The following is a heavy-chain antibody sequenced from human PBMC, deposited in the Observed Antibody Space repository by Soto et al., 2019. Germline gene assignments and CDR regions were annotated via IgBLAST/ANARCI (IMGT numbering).Heavy chain of an antibody. CDR2: ISYDGSNK. J-gene: IGHJ6*02. D-gene: IGHD3-3*01. CDR1: GFTFSSYG. Sequence: PGGSLRLSCAASGFTFSSYGMHWVRQAPGKGLEWVAVISYDGSNKYYADSVKGRFTISRDNSKNTLYLQMNSLRAEDTAVYYCAKSRYDFWSGYTNYYYYGMDVWGQGTTVTVSS. V-gene: IGHV3-30*18. CDR3: AKSRYDFWSGYTNYYYYGMDV.